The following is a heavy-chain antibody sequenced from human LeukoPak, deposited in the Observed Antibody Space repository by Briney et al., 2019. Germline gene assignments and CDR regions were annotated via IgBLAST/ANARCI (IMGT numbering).Heavy chain of an antibody. CDR1: GYTFTSYA. CDR2: INAGNGNT. V-gene: IGHV1-3*01. D-gene: IGHD3-22*01. J-gene: IGHJ4*02. CDR3: ARARSGYNFDY. Sequence: ASVKVSCKASGYTFTSYAMHWVRQAPGQRLERMGWINAGNGNTKYSQKFQGRVTITRDTSASTAYMELSSLRSEDTAVYYCARARSGYNFDYWGQGTLVTVSS.